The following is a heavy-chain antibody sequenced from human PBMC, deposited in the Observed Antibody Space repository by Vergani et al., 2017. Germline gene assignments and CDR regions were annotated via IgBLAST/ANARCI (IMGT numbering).Heavy chain of an antibody. CDR2: IYYSGST. CDR1: GGSISSGGYY. V-gene: IGHV4-31*03. J-gene: IGHJ3*02. CDR3: ARDEAYYYGSGSLWAFDI. D-gene: IGHD3-10*01. Sequence: QVQLQESGPGLVKPSQTLSLTCTVSGGSISSGGYYWSWIRQHPGKGLEWIGFIYYSGSTYYNPSLKSRLAISVDTSKNQFSLKLSSVTAADTAVYYCARDEAYYYGSGSLWAFDIWGQGTMVTVSS.